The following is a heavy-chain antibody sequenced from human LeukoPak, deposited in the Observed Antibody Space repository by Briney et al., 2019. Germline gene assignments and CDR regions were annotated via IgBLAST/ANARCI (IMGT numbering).Heavy chain of an antibody. Sequence: ASVKASCKASGYTFTGYYMHWVRQAPGQGLEWMGWINPNSGGTNYAQKFQGRVTMTRDTSISTAYMELSRLRSDDTAVYYCARDVGYSSSWYYFDYWGQGTLVTVSS. D-gene: IGHD6-13*01. CDR1: GYTFTGYY. CDR3: ARDVGYSSSWYYFDY. J-gene: IGHJ4*02. V-gene: IGHV1-2*02. CDR2: INPNSGGT.